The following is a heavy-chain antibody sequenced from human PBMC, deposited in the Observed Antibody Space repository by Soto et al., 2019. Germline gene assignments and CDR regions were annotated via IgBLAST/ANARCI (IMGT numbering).Heavy chain of an antibody. CDR2: IYHTGNT. J-gene: IGHJ4*02. CDR1: GGSISSSSW. D-gene: IGHD6-13*01. Sequence: NPSETLSLTCAVSGGSISSSSWWSWVRQPPGKGLEWIGEIYHTGNTNYNPSLESRVTISVDKSKNQFSLNLNSVTAADTAVYYCARDSRAEAGNRRYYFDYCGQGTLVTV. V-gene: IGHV4-4*02. CDR3: ARDSRAEAGNRRYYFDY.